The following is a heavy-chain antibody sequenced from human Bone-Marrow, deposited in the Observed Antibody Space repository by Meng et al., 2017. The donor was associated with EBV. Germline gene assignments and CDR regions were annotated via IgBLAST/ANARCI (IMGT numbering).Heavy chain of an antibody. CDR3: ARGPTCGYNCPYYFDF. CDR1: GYTFPNYD. CDR2: MNPNSGNT. J-gene: IGHJ4*02. Sequence: QVMMGQSGAEVEKPGASVKVSCKASGYTFPNYDINWVRQATGQGLEWVGWMNPNSGNTGYAQKFQGRVTMTRNTSISTAYMELSSLRSEDTAVYYCARGPTCGYNCPYYFDFWGQGTLVTVSS. V-gene: IGHV1-8*01. D-gene: IGHD5-24*01.